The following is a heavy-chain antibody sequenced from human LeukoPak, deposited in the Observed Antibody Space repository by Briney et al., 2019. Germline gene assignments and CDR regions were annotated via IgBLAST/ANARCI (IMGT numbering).Heavy chain of an antibody. Sequence: ASVKVSCKASGYTLTNYNISWVRQAPGQGLEWMVWINTHKGHTNFLQKFQGRVTVTTDISTNTAYMELRRLRSDDTAVYYCAREFGHCSGDNCFYFFDSWGQGSLVVVSS. CDR1: GYTLTNYN. J-gene: IGHJ4*02. D-gene: IGHD2-15*01. CDR3: AREFGHCSGDNCFYFFDS. V-gene: IGHV1-18*01. CDR2: INTHKGHT.